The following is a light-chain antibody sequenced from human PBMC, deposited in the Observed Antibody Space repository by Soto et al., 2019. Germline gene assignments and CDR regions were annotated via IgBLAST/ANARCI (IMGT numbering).Light chain of an antibody. J-gene: IGKJ4*01. CDR3: QQYHNWPLT. V-gene: IGKV3D-15*01. Sequence: EIVMTQSPAPLPVSQGERATLSCRASRGIRSNLAWSQQKPGKAPRPLIYGASTRATAIPARFSGSGSGTEFTLILSSLQSEDFAVYCCQQYHNWPLTFGGGTNVEIK. CDR2: GAS. CDR1: RGIRSN.